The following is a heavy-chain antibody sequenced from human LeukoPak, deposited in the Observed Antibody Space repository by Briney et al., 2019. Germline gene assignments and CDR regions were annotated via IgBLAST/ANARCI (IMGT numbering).Heavy chain of an antibody. CDR2: MNPNSGNT. V-gene: IGHV1-8*01. J-gene: IGHJ6*02. Sequence: ASVKVSCKGSGYTFTSYDINWVRQATGQGLERMGWMNPNSGNTGYSQKFQGRVTMTRNTSVSTPYMELSSLRSEDTAVYYCARWVSGSFAEYGMDVWGQGTTVTVSS. CDR1: GYTFTSYD. D-gene: IGHD1-26*01. CDR3: ARWVSGSFAEYGMDV.